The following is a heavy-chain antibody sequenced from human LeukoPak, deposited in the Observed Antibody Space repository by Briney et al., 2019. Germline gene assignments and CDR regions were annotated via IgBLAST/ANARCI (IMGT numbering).Heavy chain of an antibody. CDR3: AKKGGYSYGWFDP. CDR1: GFTFSSYG. J-gene: IGHJ5*02. CDR2: IWYDGSNK. D-gene: IGHD5-18*01. Sequence: GRSLRLSCAASGFTFSSYGMHWVRQAPGKGLEWVVVIWYDGSNKYYADSVKGRFTISRDNSKNTLYLQMNSLRAEDTAVYYCAKKGGYSYGWFDPWGQGTLVTVSS. V-gene: IGHV3-33*06.